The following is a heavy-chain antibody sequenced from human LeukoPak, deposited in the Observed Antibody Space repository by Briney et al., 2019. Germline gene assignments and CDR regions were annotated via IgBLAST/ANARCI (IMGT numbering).Heavy chain of an antibody. J-gene: IGHJ5*02. V-gene: IGHV3-53*01. CDR2: IYSGGST. Sequence: GGSLRLSCAASGSIVSSNYMSWVRQAPGKGLEWVSVIYSGGSTYYADSVKGRFTISRDNAKNTLHLQMDSLTVEDTAVYYCAVSNWMDPWGQGTLVTVSS. CDR3: AVSNWMDP. CDR1: GSIVSSNY.